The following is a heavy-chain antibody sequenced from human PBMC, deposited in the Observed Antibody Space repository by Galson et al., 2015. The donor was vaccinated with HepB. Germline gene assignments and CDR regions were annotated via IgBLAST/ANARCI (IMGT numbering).Heavy chain of an antibody. CDR1: GFSFSSYG. V-gene: IGHV3-33*08. Sequence: SLRLSCAASGFSFSSYGMHWVRQAPGKGLEWVAVIWYDGSNKYYADSVKGRFTISRDNSKNTLYLQMNSLRAEDTAVYYCARANRRITMIVVVNLIDYWGQGTLVTVSS. CDR3: ARANRRITMIVVVNLIDY. J-gene: IGHJ4*02. D-gene: IGHD3-22*01. CDR2: IWYDGSNK.